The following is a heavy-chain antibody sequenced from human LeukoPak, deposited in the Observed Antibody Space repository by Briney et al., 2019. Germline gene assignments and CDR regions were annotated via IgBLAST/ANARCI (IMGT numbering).Heavy chain of an antibody. CDR1: GHTFTSYY. D-gene: IGHD3-3*01. CDR3: ARDNFLDRSLATNYFYYGMDV. V-gene: IGHV1-46*01. J-gene: IGHJ6*02. CDR2: INPSSGST. Sequence: ASVKVSCKASGHTFTSYYIHWVRQAPGQGLEWVGIINPSSGSTSYTQKFQGRVTMTRDTSTSTVYMELSSLRSEDTAVYYCARDNFLDRSLATNYFYYGMDVWGQGTTVTVSS.